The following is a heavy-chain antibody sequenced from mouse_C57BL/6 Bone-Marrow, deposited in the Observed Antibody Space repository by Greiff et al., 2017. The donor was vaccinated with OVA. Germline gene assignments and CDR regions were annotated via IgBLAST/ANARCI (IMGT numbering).Heavy chain of an antibody. D-gene: IGHD2-4*01. CDR3: ARRRGLRRGY. V-gene: IGHV1-82*01. CDR1: GYAFSSSW. CDR2: IYPGDGDT. J-gene: IGHJ2*01. Sequence: QVQLQQSGPELVKPGASVKISCKASGYAFSSSWMNWVKQRPGKGLEWIGRIYPGDGDTNYDGKFKGKATLTADKSSSTAYMQLSSLTSEDSAVYFCARRRGLRRGYWGQGTTLTVSS.